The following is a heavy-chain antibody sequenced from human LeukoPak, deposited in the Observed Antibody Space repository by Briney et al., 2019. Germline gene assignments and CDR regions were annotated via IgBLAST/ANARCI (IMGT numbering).Heavy chain of an antibody. CDR1: GYTFTDFY. J-gene: IGHJ4*02. CDR2: TNPNSSGT. Sequence: ASVKVSCKASGYTFTDFYMHWVRQAPGQGLEWMGWTNPNSSGTNYAQKFQGRVTMTRDTSISTAYMEVSRLISDDTAVYYCARALYNNGWYSVDYWGQGTLVAVSS. CDR3: ARALYNNGWYSVDY. D-gene: IGHD6-19*01. V-gene: IGHV1-2*02.